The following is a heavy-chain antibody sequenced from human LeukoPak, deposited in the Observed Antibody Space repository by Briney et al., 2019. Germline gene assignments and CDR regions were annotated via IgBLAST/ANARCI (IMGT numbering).Heavy chain of an antibody. CDR2: IYYSGST. V-gene: IGHV4-59*11. D-gene: IGHD3-3*01. J-gene: IGHJ4*02. CDR1: GGSISSHY. CDR3: ARGSLEWSNTDY. Sequence: SETLSLTCTVSGGSISSHYWSWIRQPPGKGLEWIGYIYYSGSTNYNPSLKSRVTISVDTSKNQSSLKLSSVTAADTAVYYCARGSLEWSNTDYWGQGTLVTVSS.